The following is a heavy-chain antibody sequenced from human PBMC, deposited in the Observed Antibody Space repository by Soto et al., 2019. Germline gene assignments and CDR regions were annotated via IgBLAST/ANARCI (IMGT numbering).Heavy chain of an antibody. Sequence: QVQLQESGPGLVKPSQTLSLTCTVSGGSISSGGYYWSWIRQHPRKGLEWIGYIYYSGSTYYNPSLKSRVTISVDTSKNQFSLKLSSVTAADTAVYYCARDCGGDWDDAFDIWGQGTMVTVSS. V-gene: IGHV4-31*03. CDR3: ARDCGGDWDDAFDI. D-gene: IGHD2-21*02. CDR1: GGSISSGGYY. J-gene: IGHJ3*02. CDR2: IYYSGST.